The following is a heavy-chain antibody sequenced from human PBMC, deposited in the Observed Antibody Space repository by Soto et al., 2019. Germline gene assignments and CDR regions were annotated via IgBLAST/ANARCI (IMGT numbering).Heavy chain of an antibody. CDR2: ISSSDSII. D-gene: IGHD3-22*01. V-gene: IGHV3-11*01. J-gene: IGHJ4*02. Sequence: GGSLRLSCAASGFTFSDYYMSWIRRAPGKGLEWVSYISSSDSIIYYSDSVKGRFIISRDNAKNSLYMQMNSLRAEDTAVYYCARDLGYYDSSGYFDYWGQGTLVTVSS. CDR3: ARDLGYYDSSGYFDY. CDR1: GFTFSDYY.